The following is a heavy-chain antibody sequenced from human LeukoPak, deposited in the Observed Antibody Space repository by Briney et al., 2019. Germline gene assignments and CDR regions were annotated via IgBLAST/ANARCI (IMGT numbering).Heavy chain of an antibody. V-gene: IGHV3-23*01. J-gene: IGHJ4*02. CDR2: ISGTGGNT. CDR1: GFSFSNYA. Sequence: GGSLRLSCAVSGFSFSNYAMSWVRQFPGKGLEWVSGISGTGGNTYYADSVKGRFTISRDNSKNTLYLQMNSLRAEDTAVYYCAKEPTIFGVVIDYFDYWGQGTLVTVSS. CDR3: AKEPTIFGVVIDYFDY. D-gene: IGHD3-3*01.